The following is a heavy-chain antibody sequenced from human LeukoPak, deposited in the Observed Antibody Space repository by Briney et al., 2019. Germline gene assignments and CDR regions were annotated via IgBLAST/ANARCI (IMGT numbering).Heavy chain of an antibody. D-gene: IGHD3-3*01. V-gene: IGHV3-53*01. CDR2: IYSGGST. J-gene: IGHJ4*02. Sequence: GGSLRLSCAASGFTFSSNYMSWVRQAPGKGLEWVSVIYSGGSTYYADSVKGRFTISRDNSKNTLYLQMNSLRAEDTAVYYCASSSLYYDFWSGFDYWGQGTLVTVSS. CDR3: ASSSLYYDFWSGFDY. CDR1: GFTFSSNY.